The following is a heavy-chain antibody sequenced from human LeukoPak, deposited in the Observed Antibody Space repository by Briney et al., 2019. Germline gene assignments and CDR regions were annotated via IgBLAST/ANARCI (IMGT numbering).Heavy chain of an antibody. Sequence: PSETLSLTCTVSGYSISSGYYWSWIRQPPGKGLEWIGEINHSGSTNYNPSLKSRVTISVDTSKNQFSLKLSSVTAADTAVYYCARRLAVVVVAATRWSTYKHSNSSDPWGQGTLVTVSS. D-gene: IGHD2-15*01. CDR3: ARRLAVVVVAATRWSTYKHSNSSDP. CDR2: INHSGST. V-gene: IGHV4-38-2*02. CDR1: GYSISSGYY. J-gene: IGHJ5*02.